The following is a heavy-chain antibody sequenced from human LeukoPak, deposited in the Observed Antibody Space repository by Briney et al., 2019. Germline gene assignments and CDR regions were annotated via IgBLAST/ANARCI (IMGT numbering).Heavy chain of an antibody. V-gene: IGHV3-30*02. D-gene: IGHD3-3*01. CDR2: IRYDESNK. Sequence: PGGSLRLSCAASGFSFSTYGMHWVRQPPGKGLEWVAFIRYDESNKYYADSVMGRFTISRDNSKNTLYLQMNSLRAEDTAVYYCAKGARPKEDEIYHDFWSGYLYYFDHWGQGTLVTVSS. J-gene: IGHJ4*02. CDR3: AKGARPKEDEIYHDFWSGYLYYFDH. CDR1: GFSFSTYG.